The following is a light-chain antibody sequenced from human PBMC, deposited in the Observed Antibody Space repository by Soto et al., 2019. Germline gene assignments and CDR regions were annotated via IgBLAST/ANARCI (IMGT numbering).Light chain of an antibody. CDR2: EGI. Sequence: QSALTQPASVSGSPGQSITISCTRTSSDDGSYNLVSWYQQHPGKAPKLMIYEGIKRPSGVSNCFSGSKAGNTGSLTISGLLAEDETDYYCCSYAVTISVIFGGGTQLTVL. V-gene: IGLV2-23*01. J-gene: IGLJ2*01. CDR3: CSYAVTISVI. CDR1: SSDDGSYNL.